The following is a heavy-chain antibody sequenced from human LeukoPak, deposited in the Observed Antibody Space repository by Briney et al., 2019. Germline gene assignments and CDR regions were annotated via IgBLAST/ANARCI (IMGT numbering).Heavy chain of an antibody. Sequence: SETLSLTCTVSGGSISSYYWSWIRQPPGKGLEWIGYTYYSGSTNYNPSLKSRVTISVDTSKNQFSLKLSSVTAADTAIYYCARGEYIYDYWGQGTLVTVSS. CDR2: TYYSGST. D-gene: IGHD5-18*01. CDR1: GGSISSYY. J-gene: IGHJ4*02. CDR3: ARGEYIYDY. V-gene: IGHV4-59*01.